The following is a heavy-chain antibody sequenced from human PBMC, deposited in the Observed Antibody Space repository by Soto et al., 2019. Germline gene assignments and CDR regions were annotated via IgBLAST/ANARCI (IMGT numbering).Heavy chain of an antibody. D-gene: IGHD3-22*01. CDR3: ARVDTYYCDRSGHYDY. J-gene: IGHJ4*01. Sequence: SETLSVRWSGSGGSMSPYYWTGFRQPPGKGLEYIGYINYSGSTNYNPSLKSRVRLSVDTSKDQFSLELSSVTAADTGVYYCARVDTYYCDRSGHYDYWGQGTPVTVSS. CDR2: INYSGST. V-gene: IGHV4-59*12. CDR1: GGSMSPYY.